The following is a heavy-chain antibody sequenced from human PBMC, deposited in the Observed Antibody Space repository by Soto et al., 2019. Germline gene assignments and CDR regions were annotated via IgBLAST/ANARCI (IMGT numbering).Heavy chain of an antibody. V-gene: IGHV1-69*13. Sequence: SGKVSGKASGGTFSSYAISWVLQAPGQGLEWMGGIIPIFGTANYAQKFQGRVTITADESTSTAYMELSSLRSEDTAVYYCARDPLGIAAAGSYYYYYYGMDVWGQGTTVTVSS. CDR2: IIPIFGTA. D-gene: IGHD6-13*01. CDR3: ARDPLGIAAAGSYYYYYYGMDV. J-gene: IGHJ6*02. CDR1: GGTFSSYA.